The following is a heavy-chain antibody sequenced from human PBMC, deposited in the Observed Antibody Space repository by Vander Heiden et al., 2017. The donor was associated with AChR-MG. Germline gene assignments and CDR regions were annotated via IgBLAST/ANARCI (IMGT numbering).Heavy chain of an antibody. Sequence: EVQLVESGGDLVQPGRSLRLSCAASGFTFDDYARNWVRQAPGKGLEWVSGISWNSGSIGYADSVKGRVTISRDNAKNSLYLQMNSLRAEDTALYYCAKDILRDGSGSYGPSDYWGHGSLVTVSS. CDR1: GFTFDDYA. J-gene: IGHJ4*01. V-gene: IGHV3-9*01. CDR2: ISWNSGSI. D-gene: IGHD3-10*01. CDR3: AKDILRDGSGSYGPSDY.